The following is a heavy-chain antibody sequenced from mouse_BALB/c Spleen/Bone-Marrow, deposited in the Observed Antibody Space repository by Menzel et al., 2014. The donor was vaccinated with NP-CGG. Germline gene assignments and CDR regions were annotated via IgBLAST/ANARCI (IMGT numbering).Heavy chain of an antibody. D-gene: IGHD4-1*01. CDR2: ISSGGGYT. CDR3: TRQRNWDNYAMDY. CDR1: GFTFSTYG. J-gene: IGHJ4*01. Sequence: EVMLVESGGDLVKPGGSLKLSCAASGFTFSTYGMSWVRQTPDKRLEWVATISSGGGYTYYPDSVKGRFTISRDNANNTLYLQMSSLKSEDTAMYYCTRQRNWDNYAMDYWGQGTSVTVSS. V-gene: IGHV5-6*02.